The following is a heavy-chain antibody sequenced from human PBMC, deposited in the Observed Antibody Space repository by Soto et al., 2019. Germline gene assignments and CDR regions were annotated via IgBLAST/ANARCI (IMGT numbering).Heavy chain of an antibody. J-gene: IGHJ1*01. V-gene: IGHV1-69*01. D-gene: IGHD6-13*01. CDR2: IIPIFGTA. CDR3: ARDVPISAANANRIAAAGWAYFQH. CDR1: GGTFSSYA. Sequence: QVQLVQSGAEVKKPGSSVKVSCKASGGTFSSYAISWVRQAPGQGLEWMGGIIPIFGTANYAQKFQGRVTITADESTSTAYMELSSLRSEDTAVYYCARDVPISAANANRIAAAGWAYFQHWGQGTLVTVSS.